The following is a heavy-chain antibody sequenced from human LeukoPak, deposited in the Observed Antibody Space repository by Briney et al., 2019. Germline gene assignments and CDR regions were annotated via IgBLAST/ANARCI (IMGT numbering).Heavy chain of an antibody. CDR3: ARGGYSHGLR. D-gene: IGHD5-18*01. V-gene: IGHV4-34*01. CDR2: INHSGST. J-gene: IGHJ4*02. CDR1: GGSFSGYY. Sequence: PSETLSLTCAVYGGSFSGYYWSWIRQPPGKGPEWIGEINHSGSTNYNPSLKSRVTISVDTSKNQFSLKLSSVTAADTAVYYCARGGYSHGLRWGQGTLVTVSS.